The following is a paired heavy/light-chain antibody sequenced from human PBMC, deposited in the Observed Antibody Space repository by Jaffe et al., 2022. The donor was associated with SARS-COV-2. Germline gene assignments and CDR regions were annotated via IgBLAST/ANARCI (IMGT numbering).Heavy chain of an antibody. CDR1: GGSFSGYY. CDR3: ARGPSGWLTVWRVGAFDI. D-gene: IGHD6-19*01. CDR2: INHSGST. Sequence: QVQLQQWGAGLLKPSETLSLTCAVYGGSFSGYYWSWIRQPPGKGLEWIGEINHSGSTNYNPSLKSRVTISVDTSKNQFSLKLSSVTAADTAVYYCARGPSGWLTVWRVGAFDIWGQGTMVTVSS. V-gene: IGHV4-34*01. J-gene: IGHJ3*02.
Light chain of an antibody. V-gene: IGLV5-45*02. CDR2: YKSDSDK. CDR1: SGINVGTYR. Sequence: QAVLTQPSSLSASPGASASLTCTLRSGINVGTYRIYWYQQKPGSPPQYLLRYKSDSDKQQGSGVPSRFSGSKDASANAGILLISGLQSEDEADYYCMIWHSSVWVFGGGTKLTVL. J-gene: IGLJ3*02. CDR3: MIWHSSVWV.